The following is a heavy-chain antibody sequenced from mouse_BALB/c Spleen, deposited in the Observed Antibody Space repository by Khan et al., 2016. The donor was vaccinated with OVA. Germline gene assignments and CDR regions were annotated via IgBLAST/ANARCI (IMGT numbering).Heavy chain of an antibody. CDR2: INPSNGYT. D-gene: IGHD2-14*01. V-gene: IGHV1-4*01. CDR3: VRDGAYHRNDGWFAY. J-gene: IGHJ3*01. CDR1: GYTFTSYT. Sequence: QVQLKESGAELARPGASVKMSCKASGYTFTSYTIHWIKEWPGQGLEWIGYINPSNGYTNYNQKFKDKATLTTDKSSTTAYLQLSSLTSDDSAVYNCVRDGAYHRNDGWFAYWGQGTLVTVSA.